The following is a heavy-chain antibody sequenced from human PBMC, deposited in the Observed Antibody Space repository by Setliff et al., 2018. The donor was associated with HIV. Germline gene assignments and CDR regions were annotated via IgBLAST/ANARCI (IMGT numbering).Heavy chain of an antibody. CDR3: VNSGYDGDYYYYYMDV. J-gene: IGHJ6*03. V-gene: IGHV4-39*01. CDR1: GGSVIEDNFY. Sequence: SETLSLTCSVSGGSVIEDNFYWGWIRQAPAKGLEWIGTLYDTGRTYYNPPLKSRVSIFVDTTKNEFSLNLRSVTAADTAVYFCVNSGYDGDYYYYYMDVWGKGTTVTVSS. CDR2: LYDTGRT. D-gene: IGHD5-12*01.